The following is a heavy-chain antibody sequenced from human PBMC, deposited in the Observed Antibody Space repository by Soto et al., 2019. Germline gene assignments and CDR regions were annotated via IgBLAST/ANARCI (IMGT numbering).Heavy chain of an antibody. J-gene: IGHJ4*02. D-gene: IGHD3-22*01. CDR3: ARDRGAPYSSSWYGYYDSSGSHFDY. CDR1: GYTFTSYG. V-gene: IGHV1-18*01. CDR2: ISAYNGNT. Sequence: QVQLVQSGAEVKKPGASVKVSCKASGYTFTSYGISWVRQAPGQGLEWMGWISAYNGNTNYAQKLQGRVTMTTDTSTSTAYMELRSLRSDDTAVYYCARDRGAPYSSSWYGYYDSSGSHFDYWGQGTLVTVSS.